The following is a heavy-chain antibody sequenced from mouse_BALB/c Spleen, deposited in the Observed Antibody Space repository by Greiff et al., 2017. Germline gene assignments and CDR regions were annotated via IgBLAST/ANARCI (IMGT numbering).Heavy chain of an antibody. CDR2: IDPETGGT. V-gene: IGHV1-15*01. Sequence: VQGVESGAEVVRPGASVTLSCKASGYTFTDYEMHWVKQTPVHGLEWIGAIDPETGGTAYNQKFKGKATLTADKSSSTAYMELRSLTSEDSAVYYCTRETGPYAMDYWGQGTSVTVSS. J-gene: IGHJ4*01. CDR1: GYTFTDYE. CDR3: TRETGPYAMDY.